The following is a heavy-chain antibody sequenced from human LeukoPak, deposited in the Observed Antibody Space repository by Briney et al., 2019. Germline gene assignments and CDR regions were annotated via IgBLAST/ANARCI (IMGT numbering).Heavy chain of an antibody. D-gene: IGHD6-6*01. CDR1: GDSISSYY. CDR3: ARLTRLSTSPDRYYLDY. V-gene: IGHV4-4*09. CDR2: IYTSGGT. J-gene: IGHJ4*02. Sequence: TSETLSLTCTVSGDSISSYYWSWIRQPPGKGLEWIGYIYTSGGTNYIPSLKGRVTISIDTSKNQFSLRLSSVTAADSAVYYCARLTRLSTSPDRYYLDYWGQGTLVTVSS.